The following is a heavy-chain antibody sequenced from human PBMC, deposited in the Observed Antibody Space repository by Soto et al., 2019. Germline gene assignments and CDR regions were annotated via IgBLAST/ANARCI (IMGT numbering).Heavy chain of an antibody. CDR1: GGSISCSSYY. J-gene: IGHJ4*02. CDR2: VHYSGST. V-gene: IGHV4-39*01. CDR3: XSFSGATYGYYGGGIKY. D-gene: IGHD4-17*01. Sequence: PSETLSLTCTVSGGSISCSSYYWGWIRQPPGKGLECIGSVHYSGSTDYNPSLKSRVTISVDTSKNQFSLKLSSVTAADTAAYFCXSFSGATYGYYGGGIKYWGQGTLVTVSS.